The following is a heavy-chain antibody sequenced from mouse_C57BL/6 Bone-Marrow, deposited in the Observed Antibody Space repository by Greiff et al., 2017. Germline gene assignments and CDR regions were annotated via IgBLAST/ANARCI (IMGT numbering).Heavy chain of an antibody. CDR2: IYPRDGST. V-gene: IGHV1-85*01. CDR1: GYTFTSYD. CDR3: ARDYGSSYWYFDV. D-gene: IGHD1-1*01. J-gene: IGHJ1*03. Sequence: QVQLKESGPELVTPGASVKLSCKASGYTFTSYDINWVKQRPGQGLEWIGWIYPRDGSTKYNEKFKGKATLTVDTSSSTAYMELHSLTSEDSAVYFCARDYGSSYWYFDVWGTGTTVTVSS.